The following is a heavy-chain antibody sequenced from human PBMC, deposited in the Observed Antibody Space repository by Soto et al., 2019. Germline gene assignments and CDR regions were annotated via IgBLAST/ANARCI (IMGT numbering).Heavy chain of an antibody. Sequence: EVQLLESGGGLVQPGGSLRLSCAASGFTFSSYAMSWVRQAPGKGLEWVSAISGSGGSTYYADSVKGRFTISRDNSKNTLYLQMNSLRAEDTAVYYGAKHCEYYYGSGSYYKDAFDIWGQGTMVTVSS. V-gene: IGHV3-23*01. D-gene: IGHD3-10*01. CDR2: ISGSGGST. CDR3: AKHCEYYYGSGSYYKDAFDI. J-gene: IGHJ3*02. CDR1: GFTFSSYA.